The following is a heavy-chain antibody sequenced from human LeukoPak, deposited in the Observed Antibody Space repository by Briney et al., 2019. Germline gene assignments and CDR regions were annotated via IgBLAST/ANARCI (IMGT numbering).Heavy chain of an antibody. D-gene: IGHD5-12*01. J-gene: IGHJ1*01. V-gene: IGHV4-59*01. CDR3: ARDGYSGIYYTEYFQH. CDR2: IDYSGST. CDR1: GASISSYY. Sequence: SGPTLVKPSETLSLTCTVSGASISSYYWSWIRQPPGKGLEWIGYIDYSGSTNYTPSLKSRVTISVDTSKNQFSLKLSSVTAADTAVYYCARDGYSGIYYTEYFQHWGQGTLVTVSS.